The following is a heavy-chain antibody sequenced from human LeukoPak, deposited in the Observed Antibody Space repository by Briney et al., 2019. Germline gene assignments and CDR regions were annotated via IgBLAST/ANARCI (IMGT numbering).Heavy chain of an antibody. Sequence: ASVKVSCKASGGTFSSYTISWVRQAPGQGLEWMGRIIPILGIANYAQKFQGRVTITADKSTSTAYMELSSLRSEDTAVYYCASKTTVTTGPFYYYMDVWGKGTTVTVSS. J-gene: IGHJ6*03. CDR1: GGTFSSYT. V-gene: IGHV1-69*02. CDR2: IIPILGIA. CDR3: ASKTTVTTGPFYYYMDV. D-gene: IGHD4-17*01.